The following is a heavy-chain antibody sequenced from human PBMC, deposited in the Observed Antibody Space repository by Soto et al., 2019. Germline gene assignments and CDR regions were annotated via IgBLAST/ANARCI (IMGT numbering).Heavy chain of an antibody. D-gene: IGHD6-13*01. CDR1: GFTFDYYA. CDR2: INWNSGSI. CDR3: VKDESINWYSGHFRH. J-gene: IGHJ1*01. V-gene: IGHV3-9*01. Sequence: GGSRRLSWAASGFTFDYYAMHWVRQVPGKGLEWVSGINWNSGSIGYGDSVKGRFAISRDNAKNSLHLQMNSLSAEDTAFYYCVKDESINWYSGHFRHWGQGTLVTVSS.